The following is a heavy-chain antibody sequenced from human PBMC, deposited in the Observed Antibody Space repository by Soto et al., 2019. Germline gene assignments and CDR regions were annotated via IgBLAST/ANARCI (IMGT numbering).Heavy chain of an antibody. V-gene: IGHV3-30-3*01. Sequence: QVQLVESGGGVVQPGRSLRLSCAASGFNVSAYTMNWVRQAPGKGLEWVAVISSDGNHKYYTDAVKGRFTISRDTSTNTLYLQMNSLRAEDTSVYYCARWEQPLFDYWGQGTLVTVSS. J-gene: IGHJ4*02. CDR2: ISSDGNHK. CDR1: GFNVSAYT. CDR3: ARWEQPLFDY. D-gene: IGHD1-26*01.